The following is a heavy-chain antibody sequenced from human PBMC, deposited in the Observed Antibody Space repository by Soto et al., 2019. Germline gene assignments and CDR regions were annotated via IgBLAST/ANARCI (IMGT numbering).Heavy chain of an antibody. D-gene: IGHD3-16*02. CDR3: AKDRPANRDYDYIWGSYRPPDQGLDY. V-gene: IGHV3-23*01. Sequence: GGSLRLSCAASGFTFSSYAMSWVRQAPGKGLEWVSAISGSGGSTYYADSVKGRFTISRDNSKNTLYLQMNSLRAEDTAVYYCAKDRPANRDYDYIWGSYRPPDQGLDYWGQGTLVTVSS. CDR1: GFTFSSYA. J-gene: IGHJ4*02. CDR2: ISGSGGST.